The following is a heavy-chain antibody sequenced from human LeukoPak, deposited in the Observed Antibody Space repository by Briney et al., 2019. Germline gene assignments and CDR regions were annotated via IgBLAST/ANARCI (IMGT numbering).Heavy chain of an antibody. D-gene: IGHD3-22*01. CDR2: ISYGGST. CDR3: AKDVRCYYYGNLEY. CDR1: GGSIRSGDHY. J-gene: IGHJ4*02. Sequence: SQTLSLTCTVSGGSIRSGDHYWNWIRQHPGKGPEWIGYISYGGSTFYNPSLKSRAAISVDTSKTQFSLKLTSVTAADTAVYYRAKDVRCYYYGNLEYWGQGILVTVSS. V-gene: IGHV4-31*03.